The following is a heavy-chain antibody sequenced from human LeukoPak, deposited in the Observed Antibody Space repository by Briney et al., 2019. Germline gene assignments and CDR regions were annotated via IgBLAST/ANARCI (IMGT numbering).Heavy chain of an antibody. Sequence: ASVKVSCKASGYTFTSYAMHWVRQAPGQRLEWMGWINAGNGNTKYSQKFQGRVTITRDTSASTAYMELGSLRSEDTAVYYCARDAVDTANAVWGQGTTVTVSS. CDR3: ARDAVDTANAV. V-gene: IGHV1-3*01. CDR2: INAGNGNT. D-gene: IGHD5-18*01. CDR1: GYTFTSYA. J-gene: IGHJ6*02.